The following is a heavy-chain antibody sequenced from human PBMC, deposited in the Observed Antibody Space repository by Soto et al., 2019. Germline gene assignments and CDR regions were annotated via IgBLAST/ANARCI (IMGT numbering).Heavy chain of an antibody. Sequence: SETLSLTCTVSGGSISGYYWSWIRQPPGKGLQWIGYIYSSGSTSYNPSLKSRVTISVDTSKNQFSLNLSSVTAADTAVYYCARQRRDFDYWGQGSLVTVSS. V-gene: IGHV4-59*08. J-gene: IGHJ4*02. CDR3: ARQRRDFDY. CDR2: IYSSGST. CDR1: GGSISGYY.